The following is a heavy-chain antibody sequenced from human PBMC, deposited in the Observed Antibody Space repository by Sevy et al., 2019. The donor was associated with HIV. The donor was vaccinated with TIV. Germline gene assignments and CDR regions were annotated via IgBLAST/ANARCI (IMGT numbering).Heavy chain of an antibody. CDR3: ARDPLVATITNYYYYGMDV. J-gene: IGHJ6*02. Sequence: ASVKVSCKASGYTFTGYYMHWVRQAPGQGLEWMGWINPNSGGTNYAQKFQGRVTMTRDTSISTAYMELRRLRSDDTAVYYCARDPLVATITNYYYYGMDVWGQGTTVTVSS. V-gene: IGHV1-2*02. D-gene: IGHD5-12*01. CDR2: INPNSGGT. CDR1: GYTFTGYY.